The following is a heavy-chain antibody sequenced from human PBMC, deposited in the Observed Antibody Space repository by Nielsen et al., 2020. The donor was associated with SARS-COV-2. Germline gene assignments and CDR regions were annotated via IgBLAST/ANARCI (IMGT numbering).Heavy chain of an antibody. Sequence: ASVKVSCKASGYTFTGYYMHWVRQAPGQGLEWMGWINPNSGGTNYAQKFQGWVTMTRDTSISTAYMELSRLRSDDTAVYYCAREKGYYDSLFYYGLDVWGQGTTVTVSS. CDR3: AREKGYYDSLFYYGLDV. CDR2: INPNSGGT. CDR1: GYTFTGYY. J-gene: IGHJ6*02. D-gene: IGHD3-22*01. V-gene: IGHV1-2*04.